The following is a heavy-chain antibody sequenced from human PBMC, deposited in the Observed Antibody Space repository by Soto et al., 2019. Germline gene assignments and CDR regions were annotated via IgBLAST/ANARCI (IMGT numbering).Heavy chain of an antibody. J-gene: IGHJ4*02. CDR1: GFTFSSLG. D-gene: IGHD3-16*01. Sequence: QVQLVESGGGVVQPGRSLRLSCAASGFTFSSLGMHWVRQAPGKGLEWVAIISNDGSSTYYADSVKGRFTISRDNSKNRLDLQLNSLRTEDTAIYYCVKDIGDSNDYPLDYWGQGNLVTVSS. V-gene: IGHV3-30*18. CDR2: ISNDGSST. CDR3: VKDIGDSNDYPLDY.